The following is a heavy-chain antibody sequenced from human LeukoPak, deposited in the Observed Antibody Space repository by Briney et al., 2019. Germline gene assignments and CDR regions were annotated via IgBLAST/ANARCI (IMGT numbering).Heavy chain of an antibody. CDR2: ISSSSRTI. CDR1: GFTFSSYS. Sequence: GGSLRLSCAASGFTFSSYSMNWVRQAAGKGLEWVSYISSSSRTIYYADSVKGRFTISRDNAKNSLYLQMNSLRAEDTAVYYCARDQGRTYYYDSSGYYPWFDYWGQGTLVTVSS. D-gene: IGHD3-22*01. CDR3: ARDQGRTYYYDSSGYYPWFDY. J-gene: IGHJ4*02. V-gene: IGHV3-48*04.